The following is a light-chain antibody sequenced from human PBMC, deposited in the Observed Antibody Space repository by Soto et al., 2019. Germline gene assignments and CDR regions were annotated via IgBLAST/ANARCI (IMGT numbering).Light chain of an antibody. J-gene: IGLJ1*01. CDR2: EVS. CDR1: SSDVGGYNS. V-gene: IGLV2-14*03. CDR3: SSYTSTSSYV. Sequence: QSALTQPASVSGSPGQSITVSCTGTSSDVGGYNSVSWYQQHPGKPPKLIIYEVSNRPSGVSDRFSGSKSGNTASLTISGLQAEDEADYYYSSYTSTSSYVFATGTKVTV.